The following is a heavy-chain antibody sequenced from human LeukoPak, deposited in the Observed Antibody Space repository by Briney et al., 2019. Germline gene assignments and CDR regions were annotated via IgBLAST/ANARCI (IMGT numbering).Heavy chain of an antibody. Sequence: SETLSLTCAVYGGSFSGYYWSWIRQPPGKGLEWIGEINHSGSTNYNPSLKSRVTISVDTSKNQFSLKLSSVTAADTAVYYCARSKAIDYWGQGTLVTVSS. CDR3: ARSKAIDY. CDR1: GGSFSGYY. V-gene: IGHV4-34*01. CDR2: INHSGST. J-gene: IGHJ4*02.